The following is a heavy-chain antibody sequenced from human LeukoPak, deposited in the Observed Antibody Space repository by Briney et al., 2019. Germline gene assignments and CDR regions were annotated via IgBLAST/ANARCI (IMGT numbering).Heavy chain of an antibody. D-gene: IGHD6-25*01. CDR2: IQQDGTEK. V-gene: IGHV3-7*01. CDR1: GFTFTTYW. Sequence: GGSLRLSCAASGFTFTTYWMSWVRQAPGKGLEWVANIQQDGTEKYYADSVKGRFTISRDNAKNTLYLQMNSLTAEDTAVYYCARGPPWYFDLWGRGTLVTVSS. CDR3: ARGPPWYFDL. J-gene: IGHJ2*01.